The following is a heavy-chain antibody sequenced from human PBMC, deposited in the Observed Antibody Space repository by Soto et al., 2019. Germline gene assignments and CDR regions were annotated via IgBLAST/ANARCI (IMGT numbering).Heavy chain of an antibody. J-gene: IGHJ5*02. Sequence: SRNLPLTCSFTRGSISSYYWSWIRQPPRKGLEWIGHIYHCGSTNYNASLKRRVNIRVDISKHQFSLKLGSVTPEETAVYYGARTRGGGLDPGGKGTLV. D-gene: IGHD3-10*01. CDR1: RGSISSYY. CDR3: ARTRGGGLDP. CDR2: IYHCGST. V-gene: IGHV4-59*01.